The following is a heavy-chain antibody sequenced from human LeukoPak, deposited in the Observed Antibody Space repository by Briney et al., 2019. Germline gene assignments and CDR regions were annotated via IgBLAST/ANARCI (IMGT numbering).Heavy chain of an antibody. CDR2: IYFSGNT. J-gene: IGHJ4*02. CDR1: GVSIRSTSYY. V-gene: IGHV4-39*02. CDR3: ARDKSSFDY. Sequence: PSETLSLTCTVSGVSIRSTSYYWGWIRQPPGKGLEWIGSIYFSGNTYYNPSLKTRVTISIDTSKNQFSLKLSSVTAADTAVYYCARDKSSFDYWGQGTLVTVSS.